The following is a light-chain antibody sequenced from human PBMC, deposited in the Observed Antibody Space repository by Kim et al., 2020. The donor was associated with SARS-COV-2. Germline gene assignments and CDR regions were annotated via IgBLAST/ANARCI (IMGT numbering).Light chain of an antibody. CDR3: AAWDDSLVGAV. V-gene: IGLV1-44*01. Sequence: QSVLTQPPSASGTPGQRVTISCSGSSSNIGSNTVNWYQQLPGTAPKLLIYSDYQRPSGVPDRFSGSKSGPSASLAISGLQSEDEADYYCAAWDDSLVGAVFGGGTQLTVL. J-gene: IGLJ3*02. CDR1: SSNIGSNT. CDR2: SDY.